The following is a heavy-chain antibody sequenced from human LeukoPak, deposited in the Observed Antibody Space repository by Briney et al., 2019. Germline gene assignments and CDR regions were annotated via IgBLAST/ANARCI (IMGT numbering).Heavy chain of an antibody. V-gene: IGHV3-48*02. CDR3: AREEWELPNFFYY. CDR2: ISSSSSTI. CDR1: GFTFSSYS. D-gene: IGHD1-26*01. J-gene: IGHJ4*02. Sequence: GGSLRLSCAASGFTFSSYSMNWVRQAPGKGLEWVSYISSSSSTIYYADSVKGRFTTSRDNAKNSLYLQMNSLRDEDTAVYYCAREEWELPNFFYYWGQGTLVTVAS.